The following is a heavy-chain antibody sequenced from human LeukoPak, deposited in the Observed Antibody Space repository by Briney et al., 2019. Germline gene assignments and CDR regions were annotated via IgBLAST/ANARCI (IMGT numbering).Heavy chain of an antibody. Sequence: SETLSLTCTVSGGSISSYYWSWIRQPAGKGLEWIGRIYTSGSTNYNPSLKSRVTMSVDTSKNQFSLKLSSVTAADTAVYYCARAGDGYDDSNGYYDYWGQGTLVTVSS. CDR2: IYTSGST. CDR1: GGSISSYY. CDR3: ARAGDGYDDSNGYYDY. D-gene: IGHD3-22*01. V-gene: IGHV4-4*07. J-gene: IGHJ4*02.